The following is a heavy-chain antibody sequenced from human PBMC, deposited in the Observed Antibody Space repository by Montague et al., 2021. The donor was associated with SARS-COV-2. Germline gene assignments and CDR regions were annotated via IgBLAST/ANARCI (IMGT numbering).Heavy chain of an antibody. CDR3: ARDGSLRFEILIGPRHYYYGMDV. Sequence: SETLSLTCVVSGDSISTDNWWTWVRLPPGKGLEWVGEIYHTGSTKYKPSLKRRVSMSVDKSWNQFSLRLTSVTAADTAIYYWARDGSLRFEILIGPRHYYYGMDVWGQGTTVTVSS. J-gene: IGHJ6*02. D-gene: IGHD3-9*01. CDR1: GDSISTDNW. V-gene: IGHV4-4*02. CDR2: IYHTGST.